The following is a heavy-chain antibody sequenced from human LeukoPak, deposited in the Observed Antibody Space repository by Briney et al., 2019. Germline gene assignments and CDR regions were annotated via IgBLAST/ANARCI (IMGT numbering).Heavy chain of an antibody. CDR3: AKAMYYDFWSGYYTGSPHYYYYMDV. Sequence: GGSLRLSCAASGFTFSSYGMHWVRQAPGKGLEWVSAISGSGGSTYYADSVKGRFTISRDNSKNTLYLQMNSLRAEDTAVYYCAKAMYYDFWSGYYTGSPHYYYYMDVWGKGTTVTVSS. V-gene: IGHV3-23*01. J-gene: IGHJ6*03. D-gene: IGHD3-3*01. CDR2: ISGSGGST. CDR1: GFTFSSYG.